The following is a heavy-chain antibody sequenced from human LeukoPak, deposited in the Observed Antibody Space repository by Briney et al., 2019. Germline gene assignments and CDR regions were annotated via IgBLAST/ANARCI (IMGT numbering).Heavy chain of an antibody. CDR2: IYYSGST. CDR3: ARRIVVTRGFDY. Sequence: SETLSLTCTVSGGSSSSSSYYWGWIRQPPGKGLEGIVSIYYSGSTYYNPALKSRITVSVERAKNQYSLKLSSVTAADTAVYYCARRIVVTRGFDYWGQGTLVTVSS. CDR1: GGSSSSSSYY. V-gene: IGHV4-39*01. D-gene: IGHD4-23*01. J-gene: IGHJ4*02.